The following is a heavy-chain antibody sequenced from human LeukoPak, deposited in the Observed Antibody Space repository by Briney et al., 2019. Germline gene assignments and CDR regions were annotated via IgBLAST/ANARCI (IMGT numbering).Heavy chain of an antibody. J-gene: IGHJ6*03. CDR1: GFTVSSNY. CDR2: IYSGGST. D-gene: IGHD6-13*01. CDR3: ARVEDGSSWEGGNYYYYYYMDV. Sequence: PGGSLRLSCAASGFTVSSNYMSWVRQAPGKGLEWVSVIYSGGSTYYADAVKGRFTISRDNSKNTLYLQMNSLRAEDTAVYYCARVEDGSSWEGGNYYYYYYMDVWGKGTTVTISS. V-gene: IGHV3-53*01.